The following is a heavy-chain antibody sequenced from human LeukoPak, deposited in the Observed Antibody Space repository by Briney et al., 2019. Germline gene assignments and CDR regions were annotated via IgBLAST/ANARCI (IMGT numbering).Heavy chain of an antibody. CDR1: GFTFSVYY. V-gene: IGHV3-11*01. Sequence: PGGSLRLSCAASGFTFSVYYMNWIRQAPGKGLEWVSYISSNGNTIYEADSAKGRFTISRDNAKNSLYLQMNSLRAEDTAVYYCARMVASNWFDPWGQGTLVIVSS. CDR3: ARMVASNWFDP. CDR2: ISSNGNTI. D-gene: IGHD2-15*01. J-gene: IGHJ5*02.